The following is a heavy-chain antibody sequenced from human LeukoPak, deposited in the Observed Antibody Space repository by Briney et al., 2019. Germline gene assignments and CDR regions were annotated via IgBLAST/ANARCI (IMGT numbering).Heavy chain of an antibody. CDR3: ARDRGYGGNSGLDP. Sequence: GGSLRLSCAASGFSFNTYSMNWVRQAPGKGLEWVAVIWYDGSNKYYADSVKGRFTISRDNSKNTLYLQMNSLRAEDTAVYYCARDRGYGGNSGLDPWGQGTLVTVSS. D-gene: IGHD4-23*01. V-gene: IGHV3-33*08. J-gene: IGHJ5*02. CDR2: IWYDGSNK. CDR1: GFSFNTYS.